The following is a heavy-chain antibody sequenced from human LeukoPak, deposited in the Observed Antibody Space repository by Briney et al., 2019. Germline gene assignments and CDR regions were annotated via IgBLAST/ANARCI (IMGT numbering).Heavy chain of an antibody. CDR1: GGSISSSSYY. J-gene: IGHJ4*02. CDR2: IYYSGST. Sequence: SETLSLTCTVSGGSISSSSYYWGWIRQPPGKGLEWIGSIYYSGSTYYNPSLKSRVTISVDTSKNQFSLKLSSVTAADTAVYYCARRQVGLDYGDYGGIDYWGQGTLVAVSS. CDR3: ARRQVGLDYGDYGGIDY. V-gene: IGHV4-39*07. D-gene: IGHD4-17*01.